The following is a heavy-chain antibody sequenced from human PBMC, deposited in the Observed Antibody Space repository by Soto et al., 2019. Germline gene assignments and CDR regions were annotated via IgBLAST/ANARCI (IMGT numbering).Heavy chain of an antibody. CDR3: ARDPIAVVAEIFDY. CDR2: FDPEDGET. Sequence: GASVKVSCKVSGYTLTELSMHWVRQAPGKGLEWMGGFDPEDGETIYAQKFQGRVTMTEDTSTSTAYMELRSLRSDDTAVYYCARDPIAVVAEIFDYWGQGTLVTVSS. J-gene: IGHJ4*02. CDR1: GYTLTELS. V-gene: IGHV1-24*01. D-gene: IGHD6-19*01.